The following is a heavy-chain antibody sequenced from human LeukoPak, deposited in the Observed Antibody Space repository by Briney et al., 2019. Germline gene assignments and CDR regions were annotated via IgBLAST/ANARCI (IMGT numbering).Heavy chain of an antibody. D-gene: IGHD6-19*01. CDR3: ASTSGWLHYFDY. Sequence: GGSLRLSCAASGLTFSSYWMSWVRQAPGKGLEWVANIKQDGSEKYYVDSVKGRFTISRDNAKNSLYLQMNSLRAEDTAVYYCASTSGWLHYFDYWGQGTLVTVSS. V-gene: IGHV3-7*01. CDR1: GLTFSSYW. CDR2: IKQDGSEK. J-gene: IGHJ4*02.